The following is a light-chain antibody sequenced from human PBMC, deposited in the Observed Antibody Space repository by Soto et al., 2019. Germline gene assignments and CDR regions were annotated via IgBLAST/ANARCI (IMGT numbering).Light chain of an antibody. V-gene: IGLV2-14*01. Sequence: QSVLTQPASVSGSPGQXXXXXXTGTSSDLAIYNYVSWYQQQPGKAPKLMIYQVTNRPSGVSNRFSGSRSGNTASLTISGLQAEDEADYYCSSYTDSSNYVFGTGTKLTVL. CDR2: QVT. J-gene: IGLJ1*01. CDR1: SSDLAIYNY. CDR3: SSYTDSSNYV.